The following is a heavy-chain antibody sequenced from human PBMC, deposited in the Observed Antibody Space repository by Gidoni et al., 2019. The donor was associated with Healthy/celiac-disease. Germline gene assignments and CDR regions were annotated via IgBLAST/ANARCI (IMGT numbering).Heavy chain of an antibody. CDR1: GFTFSSYS. Sequence: EVQLVESGGGLVKPGGSLRLSCAASGFTFSSYSMNWVRQAPGKGLEWVSSISSSSSYMYYADSVKGRFTISRDNAKNSLYLQMNSLRAEDTAVYYCARDDYGDYSGVFDYWGQGTLVTVSS. V-gene: IGHV3-21*01. CDR3: ARDDYGDYSGVFDY. J-gene: IGHJ4*02. CDR2: ISSSSSYM. D-gene: IGHD4-17*01.